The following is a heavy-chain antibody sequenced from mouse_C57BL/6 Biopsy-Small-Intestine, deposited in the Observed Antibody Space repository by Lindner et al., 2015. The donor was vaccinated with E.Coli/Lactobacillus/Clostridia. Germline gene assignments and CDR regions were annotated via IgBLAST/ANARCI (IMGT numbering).Heavy chain of an antibody. J-gene: IGHJ2*01. CDR1: GGTFSGYD. Sequence: SVKVSCKASGGTFSGYDISWVRQAPGQGLEWMGGIIPIFGTPNYAQKFQGRVTITADESTSTAYMELSSLRSEDTAVYYCARSPSLWSADPTKPYYFDYWGQGTLVTVSS. V-gene: IGHV1-81*01. CDR3: ARSPSLWSADPTKPYYFDY. D-gene: IGHD6-1*01. CDR2: IIPIFGTP.